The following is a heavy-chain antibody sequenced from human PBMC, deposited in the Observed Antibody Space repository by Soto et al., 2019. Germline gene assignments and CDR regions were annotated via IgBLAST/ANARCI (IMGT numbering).Heavy chain of an antibody. J-gene: IGHJ4*02. D-gene: IGHD6-6*01. Sequence: SLRLSCAASGFTFSTYVMSWVRQAPGKGLEWVSAMSGSGDSTYYADSVKGRFTISRDNSKNTLYLQMNSLRAEDTAVYYCAKGSASTRPYYFDYWGQGTLVTVSS. CDR1: GFTFSTYV. CDR2: MSGSGDST. CDR3: AKGSASTRPYYFDY. V-gene: IGHV3-23*01.